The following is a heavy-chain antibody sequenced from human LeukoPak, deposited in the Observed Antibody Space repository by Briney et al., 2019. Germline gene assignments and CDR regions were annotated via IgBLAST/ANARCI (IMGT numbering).Heavy chain of an antibody. D-gene: IGHD3-10*01. CDR1: GFTFSNAW. CDR2: IKSKTDGGTT. J-gene: IGHJ4*02. V-gene: IGHV3-15*01. CDR3: TTILLWFGESDY. Sequence: GGSLRLSCAASGFTFSNAWMSLVRQAPGKGLEWVGRIKSKTDGGTTDYAAPVKGRFTISRDDSKNTLYLQMNSLKTEDTAVYYCTTILLWFGESDYWGQGTLVTVSS.